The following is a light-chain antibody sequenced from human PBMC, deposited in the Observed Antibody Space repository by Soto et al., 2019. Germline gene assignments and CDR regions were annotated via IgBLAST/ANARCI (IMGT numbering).Light chain of an antibody. CDR1: QSVSGSY. Sequence: IVLTPSPGTLSLSPGEIATLSCRATQSVSGSYLAWYQQKPGQAPRLLIYGASSRATGIPDRFSGSGSGTDFTLTISGLEPEDFAVYYCQQFGSSRWTFGQGTKVDIK. CDR2: GAS. CDR3: QQFGSSRWT. J-gene: IGKJ1*01. V-gene: IGKV3-20*01.